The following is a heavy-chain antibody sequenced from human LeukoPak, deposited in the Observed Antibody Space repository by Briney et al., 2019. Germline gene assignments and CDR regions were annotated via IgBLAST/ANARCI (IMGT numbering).Heavy chain of an antibody. Sequence: SETLSLTCTVSGGSISSYYWSWIRQPPGKGLKWIGYIYYSGSTNYNPSLKSRVTISLDTSKNQSSLKLTSVTAADTAVYYCAREAGSYDSSGYYSLYYSFDYWGQGTLVTVSS. J-gene: IGHJ4*02. CDR3: AREAGSYDSSGYYSLYYSFDY. D-gene: IGHD3-22*01. V-gene: IGHV4-59*12. CDR2: IYYSGST. CDR1: GGSISSYY.